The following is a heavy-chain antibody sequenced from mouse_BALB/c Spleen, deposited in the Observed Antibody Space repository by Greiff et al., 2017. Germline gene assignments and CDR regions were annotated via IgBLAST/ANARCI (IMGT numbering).Heavy chain of an antibody. CDR1: GFTFSDYY. J-gene: IGHJ4*01. CDR3: ARDQEGAMDY. CDR2: ISDGGSYT. Sequence: VQLKESGGGLVKPGGSLKLSCAASGFTFSDYYMYWVRQTPEKRLEWVATISDGGSYTYYPDSVKGRFTISRDNAKNNLYLQMSSLKSEDTAMYYCARDQEGAMDYWGQGTSVTVSS. V-gene: IGHV5-4*02.